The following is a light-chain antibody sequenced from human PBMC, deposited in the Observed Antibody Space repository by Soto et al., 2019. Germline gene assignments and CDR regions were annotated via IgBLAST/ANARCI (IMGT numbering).Light chain of an antibody. J-gene: IGKJ4*01. Sequence: EIVLTQSPGTLSLSPGERATLSCRASQSVGSRFLAWYQQKPGQAPRLLIYGASNRATGIPDRFSGSGSGTDFTLTISRLEPDDVAGYYCQQSGYSPPVAFGGGTQVEIK. CDR1: QSVGSRF. CDR2: GAS. CDR3: QQSGYSPPVA. V-gene: IGKV3-20*01.